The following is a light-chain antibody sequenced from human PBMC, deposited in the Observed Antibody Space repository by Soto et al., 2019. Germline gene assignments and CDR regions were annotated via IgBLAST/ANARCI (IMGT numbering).Light chain of an antibody. Sequence: QSVLTQPPSVSGAPGQRVSISCTGTNTNIGAGYDVNWYQLLPGTAPKLLIYANINRPSGVPDRFSGSKSGASAFLVITGLQAEDEADYYCQSYDSSLSAWKVVSGGTKLTVL. V-gene: IGLV1-40*01. CDR2: ANI. CDR3: QSYDSSLSAWKV. CDR1: NTNIGAGYD. J-gene: IGLJ3*02.